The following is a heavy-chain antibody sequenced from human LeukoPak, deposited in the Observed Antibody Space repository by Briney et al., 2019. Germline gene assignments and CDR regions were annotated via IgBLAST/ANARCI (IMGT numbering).Heavy chain of an antibody. CDR3: AKALARFGELPLPYGMDV. Sequence: GGSLRLSCAASGFTFSSYAMSWVRQAPGKGLEWVSAISGSGGSTYYADSVKGRFTISRDNSKNTLYLQMNSLRAEDTAVYYYAKALARFGELPLPYGMDVWGQGTTVTVSS. CDR1: GFTFSSYA. J-gene: IGHJ6*02. CDR2: ISGSGGST. D-gene: IGHD3-10*01. V-gene: IGHV3-23*01.